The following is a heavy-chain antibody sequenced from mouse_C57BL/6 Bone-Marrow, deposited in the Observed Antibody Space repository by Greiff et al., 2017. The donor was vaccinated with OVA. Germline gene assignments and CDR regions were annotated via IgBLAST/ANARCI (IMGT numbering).Heavy chain of an antibody. V-gene: IGHV1-72*01. Sequence: QVQLQQPGAELVKPGASVKLSCKASGYTFTSYWMHWVKQRPGRGLEWIGRIDPNSGGTTYNEKFKSKATLTVDKPSSTAYMQLSSLTSEDSAVYYCARSLYYGSSPYAMDYWGQGTSVTVSS. J-gene: IGHJ4*01. CDR2: IDPNSGGT. D-gene: IGHD1-1*01. CDR3: ARSLYYGSSPYAMDY. CDR1: GYTFTSYW.